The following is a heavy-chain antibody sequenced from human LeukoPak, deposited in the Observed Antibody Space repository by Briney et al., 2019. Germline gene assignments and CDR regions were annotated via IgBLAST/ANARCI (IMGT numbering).Heavy chain of an antibody. V-gene: IGHV4-39*07. Sequence: GSLRLSCAASGFTFSTYSMNWIRQPPGKGLEWIGSIYYSGSPYYNPSLKSRVTISVDTSKNQFSLRLSSVTAADTAVYYCARVTGYMIEDYFDYWGQGTLVTVSS. CDR1: GFTFSTYS. CDR2: IYYSGSP. J-gene: IGHJ4*02. D-gene: IGHD3-22*01. CDR3: ARVTGYMIEDYFDY.